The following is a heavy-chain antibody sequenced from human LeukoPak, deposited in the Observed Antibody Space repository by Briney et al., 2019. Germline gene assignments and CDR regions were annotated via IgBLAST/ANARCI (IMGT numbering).Heavy chain of an antibody. J-gene: IGHJ1*01. D-gene: IGHD3-16*01. CDR3: AKDEDWGRFNH. Sequence: QAGGSLRLSCAASGFIFRSHGMNWVRQAPGKGLEWVSGISPRGDITYYKDSVGGRFTISRDNFKNTVSLQLNSLRAEDTAMYYCAKDEDWGRFNHWGQGTLVTVSS. CDR2: ISPRGDIT. CDR1: GFIFRSHG. V-gene: IGHV3-23*01.